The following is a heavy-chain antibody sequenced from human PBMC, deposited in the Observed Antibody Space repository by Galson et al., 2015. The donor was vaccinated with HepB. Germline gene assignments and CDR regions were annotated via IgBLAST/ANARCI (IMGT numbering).Heavy chain of an antibody. CDR2: IYPGDSDT. Sequence: QSGAEVKKPGESLKISCKGSGYSFTSYWIGWVRQMPGKGLEWMGIIYPGDSDTRYSKSFQGQVTISADKSISTAYLQWSSLKAPDTAMYYCARHGGIAAAGPSSFDYWGQGTLVTVSS. CDR3: ARHGGIAAAGPSSFDY. V-gene: IGHV5-51*01. CDR1: GYSFTSYW. D-gene: IGHD6-13*01. J-gene: IGHJ4*01.